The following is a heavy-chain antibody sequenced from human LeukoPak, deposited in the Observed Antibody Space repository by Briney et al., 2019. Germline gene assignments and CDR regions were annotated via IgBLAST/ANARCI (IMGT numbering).Heavy chain of an antibody. D-gene: IGHD1-14*01. V-gene: IGHV1-2*02. J-gene: IGHJ4*02. Sequence: ASLKVSCKASGYTFTGYYMHWVRQAPGQGLEWMGWINPNSGGTNYAQKFQGRVTMTRDTSIRTAYMELSRLRSDDTAVYYCARDPTLLEPNFDSWGQGTLVTVSS. CDR2: INPNSGGT. CDR1: GYTFTGYY. CDR3: ARDPTLLEPNFDS.